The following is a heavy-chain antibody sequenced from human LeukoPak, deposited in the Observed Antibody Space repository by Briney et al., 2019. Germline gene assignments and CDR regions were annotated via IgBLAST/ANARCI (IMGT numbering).Heavy chain of an antibody. Sequence: PSETLSLTCTVSGGSISRGGYYGGWSRQHPGKGVEWVGYIYYSGSSYYNPSLKSRVTISVDTSNYQFSLKLSSVTAADTAVYYCATAVGSSLWFGESTDRTFDCWGQGALVTVSS. D-gene: IGHD3-10*01. CDR3: ATAVGSSLWFGESTDRTFDC. CDR1: GGSISRGGYY. J-gene: IGHJ4*02. V-gene: IGHV4-31*03. CDR2: IYYSGSS.